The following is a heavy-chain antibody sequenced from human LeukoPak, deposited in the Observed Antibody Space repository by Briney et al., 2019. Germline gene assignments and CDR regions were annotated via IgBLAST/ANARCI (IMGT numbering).Heavy chain of an antibody. CDR3: AREGDMGSSFLF. V-gene: IGHV1-2*02. Sequence: ASVKVSCKASGYTFTGYYMHWVRQAPGQGLEGMGWINPNSGGTNYAQKFRGRVTMTRDTSISTAYMELSRLRSDDTAVYYCAREGDMGSSFLFWGQGTLVTVSS. D-gene: IGHD6-19*01. CDR1: GYTFTGYY. J-gene: IGHJ4*02. CDR2: INPNSGGT.